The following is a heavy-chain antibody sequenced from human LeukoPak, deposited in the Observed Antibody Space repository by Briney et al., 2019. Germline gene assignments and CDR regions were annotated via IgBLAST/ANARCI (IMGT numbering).Heavy chain of an antibody. D-gene: IGHD2-21*02. Sequence: KPSETLSLACTVSGGSISSYYWSWIRQPPGKGLEWIGYIYYSGSTNYNPSLKSRVTISVDTSKNQFSPKLSSVTAADTAVYYCARGDHYWYFDLWGRGTLVTVSS. V-gene: IGHV4-59*01. CDR1: GGSISSYY. CDR2: IYYSGST. J-gene: IGHJ2*01. CDR3: ARGDHYWYFDL.